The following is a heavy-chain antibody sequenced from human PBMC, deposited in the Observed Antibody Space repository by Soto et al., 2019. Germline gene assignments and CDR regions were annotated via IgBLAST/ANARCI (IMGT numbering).Heavy chain of an antibody. Sequence: PGGSLRLSCAASGFTFSSYGMHWVRQAPGKGLEWVAVISYDGSNKYYADSVKGRFTISRDNSKNTLYLQMNSLRAEDTAVYYCAKASTLWFGELLHIDYWGQGTLVTVSS. J-gene: IGHJ4*02. CDR2: ISYDGSNK. CDR3: AKASTLWFGELLHIDY. D-gene: IGHD3-10*01. V-gene: IGHV3-30*18. CDR1: GFTFSSYG.